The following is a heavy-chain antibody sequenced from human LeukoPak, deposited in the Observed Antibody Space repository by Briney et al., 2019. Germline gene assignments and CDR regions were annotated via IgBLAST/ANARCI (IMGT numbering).Heavy chain of an antibody. CDR3: ARDCSGTSCYSPGDY. CDR1: GFTVSSNY. D-gene: IGHD2-2*02. V-gene: IGHV3-53*01. Sequence: GGSLRLSCAASGFTVSSNYMSWVRQAPGKALEWVSVIYSGGSTYYADSVKGRFTISRDNSKNTLYLQMNSLRAEDTAVYYCARDCSGTSCYSPGDYWGRGTLVTVSS. J-gene: IGHJ4*02. CDR2: IYSGGST.